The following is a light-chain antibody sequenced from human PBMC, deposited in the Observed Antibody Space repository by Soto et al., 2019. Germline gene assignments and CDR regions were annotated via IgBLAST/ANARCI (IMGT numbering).Light chain of an antibody. CDR1: NIGTKN. V-gene: IGLV3-9*01. J-gene: IGLJ2*01. CDR2: NDN. CDR3: QVWDTSTAF. Sequence: SYELTQPLSVSVALGQTARIPCGGTNIGTKNVHWYQQKPGQAPVLVIYNDNSRPSGIPERVSGSNSGSTATLTISRAQAGDEADYYCQVWDTSTAFFGGGTQLTVL.